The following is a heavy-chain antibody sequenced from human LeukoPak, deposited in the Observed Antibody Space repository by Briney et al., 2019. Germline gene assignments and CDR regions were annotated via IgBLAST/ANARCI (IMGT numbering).Heavy chain of an antibody. CDR2: ISSSSSYI. V-gene: IGHV3-21*01. Sequence: GGSLRLSCVASGFTFSTYWMHWVRQAPGKGLEWVSSISSSSSYIYYADSVKGRFTISRDNAKNSLYLQMNSLRAEDTAVYYCARDGTTVTTDRLYYYYGMDVWGQGTTVTVSS. J-gene: IGHJ6*02. CDR3: ARDGTTVTTDRLYYYYGMDV. D-gene: IGHD4-11*01. CDR1: GFTFSTYW.